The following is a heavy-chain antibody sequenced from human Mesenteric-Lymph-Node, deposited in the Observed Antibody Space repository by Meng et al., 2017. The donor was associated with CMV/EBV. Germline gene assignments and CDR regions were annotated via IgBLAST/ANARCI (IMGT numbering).Heavy chain of an antibody. V-gene: IGHV4-59*01. CDR3: ARDTGWYQLPGDAFDI. Sequence: SETLSLTCIVSGGSISNYYWSWIRQPPGKGLEWIGYVSYSGSTSYNSSLKSRVTISVDTSKNQFSLKLSSVTAADTAVYYCARDTGWYQLPGDAFDIWGQGTMVTVSS. CDR2: VSYSGST. D-gene: IGHD2-2*01. J-gene: IGHJ3*02. CDR1: GGSISNYY.